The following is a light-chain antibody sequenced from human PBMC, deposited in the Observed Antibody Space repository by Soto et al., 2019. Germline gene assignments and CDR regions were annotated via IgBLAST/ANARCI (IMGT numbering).Light chain of an antibody. CDR3: QHYNDYSWT. V-gene: IGKV1-5*03. Sequence: DIHMTQSPSTLSASVGDRVTITCRASQSISIWLAWYQQKPGRAPNLLIYGTSSLESGVPSRFNGSGSGTEFTLTISSLQPDDFATYYCQHYNDYSWTFGQGTKVEIK. J-gene: IGKJ1*01. CDR2: GTS. CDR1: QSISIW.